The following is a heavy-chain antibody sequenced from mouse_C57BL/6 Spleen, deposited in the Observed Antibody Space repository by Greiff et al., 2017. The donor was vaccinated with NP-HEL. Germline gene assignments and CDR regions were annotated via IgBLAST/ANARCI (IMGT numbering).Heavy chain of an antibody. J-gene: IGHJ2*01. CDR2: IWSGGST. Sequence: VKLQESGPGLVQPSQSLSITCTVSGFSLTSYGVHWVRQSPGQGLEWLGVIWSGGSTDYNAAFISSLSISKDNSKSQVFFKMNRLQADDTAIYYCARRVYDYDGPLGYWGQGTTLTVSS. CDR1: GFSLTSYG. V-gene: IGHV2-2*01. CDR3: ARRVYDYDGPLGY. D-gene: IGHD2-4*01.